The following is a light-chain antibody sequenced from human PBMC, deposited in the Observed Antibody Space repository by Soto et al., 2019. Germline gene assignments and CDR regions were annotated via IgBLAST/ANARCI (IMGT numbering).Light chain of an antibody. J-gene: IGKJ5*01. CDR2: LGS. CDR1: QSLLHSNGYTY. Sequence: DIAMTQSPLSLPVTPGEPASISCRSSQSLLHSNGYTYLDWYLQKPGQSPQLLIYLGSNRASGVPDRFSGSGSGTDFTLKISRVEAEDVGVYYCMQALQPPPITFGRGTRLEIK. CDR3: MQALQPPPIT. V-gene: IGKV2-28*01.